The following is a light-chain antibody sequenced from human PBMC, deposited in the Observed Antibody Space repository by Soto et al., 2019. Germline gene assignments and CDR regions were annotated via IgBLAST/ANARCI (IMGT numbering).Light chain of an antibody. CDR3: LSYDSYSYT. CDR2: KAS. Sequence: DIQMTQSPSSLSASVGDRVTITCRASQSITYHLAWYQQKPGKAPKLLIYKASILESGVTSRFSGSGSGTDFTLTISSLQPDDFATYYCLSYDSYSYTFGQGTKLEIK. J-gene: IGKJ2*01. CDR1: QSITYH. V-gene: IGKV1-5*03.